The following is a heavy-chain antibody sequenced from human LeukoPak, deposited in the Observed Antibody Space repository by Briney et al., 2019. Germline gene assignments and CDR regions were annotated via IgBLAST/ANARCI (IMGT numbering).Heavy chain of an antibody. CDR1: GFTFSGYA. Sequence: GGSLRLSCAASGFTFSGYAMSWVRQAPGKGLEWVSAISGSGGSTYYADSVKGRFTISRDNSKNTLYLQMNSLRAEDTAVYYCAGDIEVWKEQPDPDFDYWGQGTMVTVSS. CDR3: AGDIEVWKEQPDPDFDY. CDR2: ISGSGGST. J-gene: IGHJ4*02. V-gene: IGHV3-23*01. D-gene: IGHD3-16*01.